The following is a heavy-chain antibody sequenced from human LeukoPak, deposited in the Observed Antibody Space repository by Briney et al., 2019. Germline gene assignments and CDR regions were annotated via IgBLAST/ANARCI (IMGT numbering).Heavy chain of an antibody. D-gene: IGHD4-11*01. Sequence: PGGSLRLSCAASGFTFSNYGMHWVRQAPGKGLEWVAAIWYDGSNKYYTDSVKGRFTISRDKSKNTLYLQMNSLRAEDTAVYYCARDNDYSNHFSHFDYWGQGTLVTVSS. CDR1: GFTFSNYG. J-gene: IGHJ4*02. CDR2: IWYDGSNK. CDR3: ARDNDYSNHFSHFDY. V-gene: IGHV3-33*01.